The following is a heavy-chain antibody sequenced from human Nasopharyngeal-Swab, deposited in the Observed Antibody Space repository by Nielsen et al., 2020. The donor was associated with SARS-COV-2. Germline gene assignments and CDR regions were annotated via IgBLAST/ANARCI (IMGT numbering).Heavy chain of an antibody. V-gene: IGHV3-48*02. CDR2: ISSRSSNI. D-gene: IGHD5-18*01. CDR1: GFTFSSCS. Sequence: GESLKISCVASGFTFSSCSMNWVRQAPGKGLEWVSYISSRSSNIYYADSVKGRFTISRDNAKNSLYLQMNSLRDEDTAVYYCASSGYRLDYHSMDVWGQGTTVTVSS. J-gene: IGHJ6*02. CDR3: ASSGYRLDYHSMDV.